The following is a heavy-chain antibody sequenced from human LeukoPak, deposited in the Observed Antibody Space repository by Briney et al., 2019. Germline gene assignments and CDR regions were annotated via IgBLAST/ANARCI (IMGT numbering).Heavy chain of an antibody. CDR3: ARGGVDHYGSGTYYLMYYFDH. V-gene: IGHV3-23*01. D-gene: IGHD3-10*01. CDR2: ISGSGGAT. J-gene: IGHJ4*02. CDR1: GFTFSDYW. Sequence: PGGSLRLSCAASGFTFSDYWMSWVRLAPGKGLEWVSGISGSGGATYYADSVKGRFTVSRDDPHNTLYLQMNSVRAEDTAVYFCARGGVDHYGSGTYYLMYYFDHWGQGALVTVSS.